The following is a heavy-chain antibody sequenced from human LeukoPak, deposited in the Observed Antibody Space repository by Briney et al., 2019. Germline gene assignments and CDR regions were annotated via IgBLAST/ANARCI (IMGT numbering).Heavy chain of an antibody. D-gene: IGHD2-2*03. J-gene: IGHJ4*02. Sequence: GASVKVSCKAAGYSFTTFHINWVRQAPGQGPEWMGWVNPDTGNTGFAQKFQGRVTITQNSSVTTVYMELSSLRSEDTAVYYCAKDSHWILFDDWGQGTLVTVSS. CDR3: AKDSHWILFDD. V-gene: IGHV1-8*03. CDR1: GYSFTTFH. CDR2: VNPDTGNT.